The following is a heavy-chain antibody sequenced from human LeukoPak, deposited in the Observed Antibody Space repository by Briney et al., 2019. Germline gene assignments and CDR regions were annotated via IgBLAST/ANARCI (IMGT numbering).Heavy chain of an antibody. Sequence: GESLKISCKGSDYTFITYWIAWVRQMPGKGLEWMGMIYGGDSETRYSPSFQGQVTISADKSINTAYLQWSSLKASDTAIYYCARPDDYGGLPVACDILGQVTMVTVSS. V-gene: IGHV5-51*01. CDR1: DYTFITYW. CDR2: IYGGDSET. D-gene: IGHD4-23*01. J-gene: IGHJ3*02. CDR3: ARPDDYGGLPVACDI.